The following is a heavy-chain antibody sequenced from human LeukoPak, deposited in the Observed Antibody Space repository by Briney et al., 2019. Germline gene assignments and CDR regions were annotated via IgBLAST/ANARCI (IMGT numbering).Heavy chain of an antibody. CDR2: IWYDGSNK. Sequence: QPGGSLRLSCAASGFTFSDYGMHWVRQAPGKGLEWVAVIWYDGSNKYYADSVKGRFTIFRDNSKNTLYLQMDSLRAEDTAVYYCAKDLITMVRGSAMDVWGQGTTVTVSS. V-gene: IGHV3-33*06. D-gene: IGHD3-10*01. CDR3: AKDLITMVRGSAMDV. J-gene: IGHJ6*02. CDR1: GFTFSDYG.